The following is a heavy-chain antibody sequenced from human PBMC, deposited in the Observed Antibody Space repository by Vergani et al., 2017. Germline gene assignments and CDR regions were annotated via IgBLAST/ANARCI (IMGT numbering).Heavy chain of an antibody. CDR1: GGSFSGYY. J-gene: IGHJ6*02. Sequence: QVQLQQWGAGLLKPSETLSLTCAVYGGSFSGYYWSWIRQPPGKGLEWIGEINHRGSTNYNPSLKSRVTISVDTSKNQFSLKLSSVTAADTAVYYCARKKYYDSSGYYWARYYYGMDVWGQGTTVTVSS. D-gene: IGHD3-22*01. CDR3: ARKKYYDSSGYYWARYYYGMDV. V-gene: IGHV4-34*01. CDR2: INHRGST.